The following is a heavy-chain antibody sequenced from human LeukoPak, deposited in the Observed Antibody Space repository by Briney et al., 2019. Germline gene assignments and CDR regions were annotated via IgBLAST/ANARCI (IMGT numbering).Heavy chain of an antibody. D-gene: IGHD1-26*01. Sequence: SETLSLTCTVSGGSISSYYWSWIRQPAGKGLELIGRIYTSGSTNYNPSLKSRVTMSVDTSKNQFSLKLSSVTAADTAVYYCARDRMGATPYYFDYWGQGTLVTVSS. CDR3: ARDRMGATPYYFDY. CDR1: GGSISSYY. V-gene: IGHV4-4*07. CDR2: IYTSGST. J-gene: IGHJ4*02.